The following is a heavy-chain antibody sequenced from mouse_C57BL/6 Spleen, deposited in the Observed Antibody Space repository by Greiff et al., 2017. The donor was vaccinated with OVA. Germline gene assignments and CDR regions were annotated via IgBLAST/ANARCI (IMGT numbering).Heavy chain of an antibody. Sequence: VKLQESGAELVKPGASVKISCKASGYAFSSYWMNWVKQRPGKGLEWIGQIYPGDGDTNYNGKFKGKATLTADKSSSTAYMQLSSLTSEDSAVYFCARGGILDTTGYFDVWGTGTTVTVSS. CDR3: ARGGILDTTGYFDV. J-gene: IGHJ1*03. D-gene: IGHD2-12*01. CDR2: IYPGDGDT. CDR1: GYAFSSYW. V-gene: IGHV1-80*01.